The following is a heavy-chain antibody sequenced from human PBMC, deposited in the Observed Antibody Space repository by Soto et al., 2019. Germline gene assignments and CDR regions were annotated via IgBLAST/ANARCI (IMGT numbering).Heavy chain of an antibody. Sequence: GGSLRLSCAASGFTFSSYGMHWVRQAPGKGLEWVAVISYDGSNKYYADSVKGRFTISRDNPKNTLYLQMNSLRAEDTAVYYCAKDFEVPRPGPFDIWGQGTMVTVSS. CDR1: GFTFSSYG. J-gene: IGHJ3*02. CDR3: AKDFEVPRPGPFDI. D-gene: IGHD3-3*01. CDR2: ISYDGSNK. V-gene: IGHV3-30*18.